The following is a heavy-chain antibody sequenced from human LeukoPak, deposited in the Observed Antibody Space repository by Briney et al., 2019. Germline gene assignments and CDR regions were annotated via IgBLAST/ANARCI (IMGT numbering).Heavy chain of an antibody. D-gene: IGHD3-9*01. J-gene: IGHJ4*02. CDR1: GFTFDDYA. Sequence: GGSLRLSCAASGFTFDDYAMHWVRQAPGKGLEWVSLISWDGGSTYYADSVKGRFTISRDNSKNTLYLQMNSLRAEDTAVYYCAKETGSNFYYWGQGTLVTVSS. V-gene: IGHV3-43D*03. CDR2: ISWDGGST. CDR3: AKETGSNFYY.